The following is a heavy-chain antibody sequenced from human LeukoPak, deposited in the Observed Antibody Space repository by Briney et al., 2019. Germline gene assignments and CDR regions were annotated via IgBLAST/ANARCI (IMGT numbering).Heavy chain of an antibody. Sequence: GGSLRLSCAASGFTFSSYGMHWVRQAPGKGLEWVAVISYDGSNKYYADSVKGRFTISRDNSKNTLYLQMSSLRAEDTAVYYCAKGSRSTTRTPVDYWGQGTLVTVSS. J-gene: IGHJ4*02. D-gene: IGHD2/OR15-2a*01. V-gene: IGHV3-30*18. CDR1: GFTFSSYG. CDR2: ISYDGSNK. CDR3: AKGSRSTTRTPVDY.